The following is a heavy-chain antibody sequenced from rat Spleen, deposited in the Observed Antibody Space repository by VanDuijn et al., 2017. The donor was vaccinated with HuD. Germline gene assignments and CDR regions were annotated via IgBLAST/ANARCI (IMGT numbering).Heavy chain of an antibody. Sequence: EVQLVESGGGLVRPGRSLKLSCAASGFTFSVFSMAWVRQAPGKGLEWVATISSGGYNTFYPDSVKGRFTISRDNAESNLYLQMDSLRSEDTATYYCTTGYYDGYYLVFDYWGQGVMVTVSS. CDR3: TTGYYDGYYLVFDY. J-gene: IGHJ2*01. D-gene: IGHD1-12*03. V-gene: IGHV5-20*01. CDR2: ISSGGYNT. CDR1: GFTFSVFS.